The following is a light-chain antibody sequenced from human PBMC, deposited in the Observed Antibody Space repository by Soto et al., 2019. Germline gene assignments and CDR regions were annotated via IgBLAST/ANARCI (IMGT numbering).Light chain of an antibody. CDR2: GAS. J-gene: IGKJ5*01. Sequence: IVVTKSPGTLSLSQEERATLSCRASQSVSSSYLAWYQQKPGQAPRLLIYGASSRATGIPDRFSGSGSGTDFTLTICGLEPEDFAVYCCQQYGKSPIPFPQGTRLDIK. CDR1: QSVSSSY. CDR3: QQYGKSPIP. V-gene: IGKV3-20*01.